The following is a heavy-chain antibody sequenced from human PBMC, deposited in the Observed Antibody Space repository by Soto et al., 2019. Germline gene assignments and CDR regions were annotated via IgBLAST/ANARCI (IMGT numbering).Heavy chain of an antibody. Sequence: LSLTCTVSGGSISSGGYYWSWIRQHPGKGLEWIGYIYYSGSTYYNPSLKSRVTISVDTSKNQFSLKLSSVTAADTAVYYCARVAGSSGYLRGYFDYWGQGTLVTVSS. CDR2: IYYSGST. D-gene: IGHD3-22*01. J-gene: IGHJ4*02. CDR1: GGSISSGGYY. CDR3: ARVAGSSGYLRGYFDY. V-gene: IGHV4-31*03.